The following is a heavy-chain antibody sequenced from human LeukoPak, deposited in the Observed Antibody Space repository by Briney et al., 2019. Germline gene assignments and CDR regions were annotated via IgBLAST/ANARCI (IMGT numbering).Heavy chain of an antibody. Sequence: GGSLRLSCAASGFTFSNYAMSWVRQAPGKGLEWVSAISGSGGSTYYADSVKGRFTISRDNSKNTLYLQMNSLRAEDTAVYYCAKAHDFWLGIPGYDRNYFDYWGQGTLVTVSS. D-gene: IGHD3-3*01. V-gene: IGHV3-23*01. CDR2: ISGSGGST. CDR1: GFTFSNYA. J-gene: IGHJ4*02. CDR3: AKAHDFWLGIPGYDRNYFDY.